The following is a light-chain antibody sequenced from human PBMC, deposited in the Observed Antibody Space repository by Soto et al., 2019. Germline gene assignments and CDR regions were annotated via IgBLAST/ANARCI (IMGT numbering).Light chain of an antibody. V-gene: IGKV1-5*03. CDR3: HQYNSYS. CDR1: QTISSW. J-gene: IGKJ1*01. Sequence: DIQMTQSPSTLSGSVGERVTITCRASQTISSWLAWYQQKPGKAPKLLIYKASTLKSGAPSRFSGSGSGTEFTLTISSLQPDDFATYYCHQYNSYSFGQGTKVDIK. CDR2: KAS.